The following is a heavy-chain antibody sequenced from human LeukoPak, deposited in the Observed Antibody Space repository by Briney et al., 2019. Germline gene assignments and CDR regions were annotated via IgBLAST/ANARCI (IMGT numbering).Heavy chain of an antibody. J-gene: IGHJ5*02. Sequence: SETLSLTCTVSGGYICSYYWSWIRQPPGKGLEWIGYIYYSGSTNYNPSLKSRVTISVDTSKNQFSLKLSSVTAADTAVYYCARSFDIVVVVAAGGNWFDPWGQGTLVTVSS. CDR2: IYYSGST. CDR3: ARSFDIVVVVAAGGNWFDP. V-gene: IGHV4-59*01. CDR1: GGYICSYY. D-gene: IGHD2-15*01.